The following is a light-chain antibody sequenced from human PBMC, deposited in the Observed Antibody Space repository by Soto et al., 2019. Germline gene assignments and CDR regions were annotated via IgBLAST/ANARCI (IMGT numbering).Light chain of an antibody. CDR1: SSNIGSNT. Sequence: QAVVTQPPSASGTPGQRVTISCSGSSSNIGSNTVNWYQQLPGTAPKLLSYSNNQRPSGVPDRFSGSKSGTSASLAISGLQSEDEADYYCAAWDDSLNGLYVFGTGTQLTVL. CDR2: SNN. V-gene: IGLV1-44*01. J-gene: IGLJ1*01. CDR3: AAWDDSLNGLYV.